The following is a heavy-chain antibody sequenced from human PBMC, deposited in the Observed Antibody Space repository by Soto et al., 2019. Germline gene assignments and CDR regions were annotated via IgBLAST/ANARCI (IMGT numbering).Heavy chain of an antibody. Sequence: GASVKVSCKASGYTFTSYDINWVRQATGQGLEWMGWMNPNSGNTGYAQKFQGRVTMTRNTSISTAYMELSSLRSEDTAVYYCARSAGDDYGLEYYYYYYYMDVWGKGTTVTSP. CDR1: GYTFTSYD. CDR3: ARSAGDDYGLEYYYYYYYMDV. V-gene: IGHV1-8*01. CDR2: MNPNSGNT. J-gene: IGHJ6*03. D-gene: IGHD4-17*01.